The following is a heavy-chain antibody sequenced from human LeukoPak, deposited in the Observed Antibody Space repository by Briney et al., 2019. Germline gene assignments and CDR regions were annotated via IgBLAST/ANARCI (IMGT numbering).Heavy chain of an antibody. J-gene: IGHJ4*02. V-gene: IGHV3-48*03. D-gene: IGHD6-19*01. Sequence: PGGSLRLSCAASGFTFSCYEMNWVRQAPGKGLEWVSYISSSGSTIYYADSVKGRFTISRDNAKNSLYLQMNSLRAEDTAVYYCAREPYSSGLDYWGQGTLVTVSS. CDR2: ISSSGSTI. CDR3: AREPYSSGLDY. CDR1: GFTFSCYE.